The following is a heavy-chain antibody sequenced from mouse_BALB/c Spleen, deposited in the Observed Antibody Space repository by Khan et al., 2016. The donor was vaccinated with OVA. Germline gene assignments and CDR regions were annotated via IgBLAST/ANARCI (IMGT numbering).Heavy chain of an antibody. CDR1: GYSITSDYA. D-gene: IGHD2-3*01. J-gene: IGHJ2*01. Sequence: VQLQQSGPGLVKPSQSLSLTCTVTGYSITSDYAWNWIRQFPGNKLEWMGYISYSGNTKYNPSLKSRISITRDTSKNQFFLQLNSVTIEDTATYYCARVDGGDFDYWGQGTTLTVSS. V-gene: IGHV3-2*02. CDR3: ARVDGGDFDY. CDR2: ISYSGNT.